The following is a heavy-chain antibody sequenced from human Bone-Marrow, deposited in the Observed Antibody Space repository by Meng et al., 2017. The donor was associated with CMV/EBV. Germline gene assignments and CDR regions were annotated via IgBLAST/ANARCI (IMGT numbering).Heavy chain of an antibody. J-gene: IGHJ4*02. CDR3: ASTEGYNYFDY. V-gene: IGHV1-8*02. D-gene: IGHD5-24*01. Sequence: ASVKVSCKASGYTFTSYGISWVRQAPGQGLEWMGWMNPNSGNTGYAQKFQGRVTMTRNTSIRTAYMELSSLISEDTAVYYCASTEGYNYFDYWGQGTLVNVSS. CDR1: GYTFTSYG. CDR2: MNPNSGNT.